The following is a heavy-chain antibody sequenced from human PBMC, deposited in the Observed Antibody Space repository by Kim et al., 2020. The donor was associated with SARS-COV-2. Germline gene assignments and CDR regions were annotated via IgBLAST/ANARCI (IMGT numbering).Heavy chain of an antibody. Sequence: SETLSLTCTVSGGSISSSSYYWGWIRQPTGKGLEWIGSIYYSGSTYYNPSLKSRVTISVDTSKNQFSLKLSSVTAADTAVYYCARQVPITLIVVVISPAWFDPWGQGTLVTVSS. J-gene: IGHJ5*02. CDR2: IYYSGST. CDR3: ARQVPITLIVVVISPAWFDP. CDR1: GGSISSSSYY. D-gene: IGHD3-22*01. V-gene: IGHV4-39*01.